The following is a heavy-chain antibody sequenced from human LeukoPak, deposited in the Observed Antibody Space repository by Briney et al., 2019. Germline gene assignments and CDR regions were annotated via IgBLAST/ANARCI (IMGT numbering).Heavy chain of an antibody. V-gene: IGHV4-59*12. D-gene: IGHD3-10*01. J-gene: IGHJ5*02. CDR1: GGSISSYY. CDR2: IYYSGST. CDR3: ARDPARDVWFRSDEPSNWFDP. Sequence: SETLSLTCTVSGGSISSYYWSWIRQPPGKGLEWIGSIYYSGSTYYNPSLKSRVTISVDTSKNQFSLKLSSVTAADTAVYYCARDPARDVWFRSDEPSNWFDPWGQGTLVTVSS.